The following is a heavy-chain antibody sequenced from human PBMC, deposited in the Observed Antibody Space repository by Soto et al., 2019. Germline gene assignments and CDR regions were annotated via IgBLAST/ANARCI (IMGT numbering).Heavy chain of an antibody. Sequence: GGSLRLSCAASGFTFSSYGMHWVRQAPGKGLEWVAVISYDGSNKYYADSVKGRFTISRDNSKNTLYLQMNSLRAEDTAVYYCAKDLGGAAAGTLGYWGQGTLVTVSS. V-gene: IGHV3-30*18. J-gene: IGHJ4*02. CDR3: AKDLGGAAAGTLGY. D-gene: IGHD6-13*01. CDR1: GFTFSSYG. CDR2: ISYDGSNK.